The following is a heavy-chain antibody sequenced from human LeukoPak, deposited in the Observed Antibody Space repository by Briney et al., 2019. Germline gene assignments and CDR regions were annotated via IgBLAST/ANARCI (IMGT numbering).Heavy chain of an antibody. D-gene: IGHD6-13*01. CDR3: ALYSSSPYYYAMDV. CDR2: ISAYNGNT. CDR1: GYTFTSYG. Sequence: ASVTVSCTASGYTFTSYGITWVRQAPGQGLECVGWISAYNGNTNYARNLQGRVTMTTDTSTTTAYMELRSLRSDDTAVYYCALYSSSPYYYAMDVWGKGTTVIVSS. V-gene: IGHV1-18*04. J-gene: IGHJ6*04.